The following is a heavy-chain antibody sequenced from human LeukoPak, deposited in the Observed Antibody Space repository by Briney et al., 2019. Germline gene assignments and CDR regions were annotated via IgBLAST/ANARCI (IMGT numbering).Heavy chain of an antibody. CDR2: INPNSGGT. D-gene: IGHD6-13*01. J-gene: IGHJ5*02. Sequence: ASVKVSCKASGYTFTGYYMHWVRQAPGQGLEWMGWINPNSGGTNYAQKFQGRVTMTRDTSISTAYMELSRLRSDDTAVYYCARDEGSSSWLSRGWFDPWGQGTLVTVSS. CDR3: ARDEGSSSWLSRGWFDP. V-gene: IGHV1-2*02. CDR1: GYTFTGYY.